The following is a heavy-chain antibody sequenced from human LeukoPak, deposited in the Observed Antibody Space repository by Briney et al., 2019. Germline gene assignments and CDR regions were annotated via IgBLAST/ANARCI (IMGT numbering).Heavy chain of an antibody. D-gene: IGHD5-24*01. V-gene: IGHV4-59*01. CDR3: ARERRDGYNDGVRYFDY. Sequence: NTSETLSLTCTVSGGSTSSYYWSWIRQPPGKGLEWIGYIYYSGSTNYNPSLKSRVTISVDTSKNQFSLKLSSVTAADTAVYYCARERRDGYNDGVRYFDYWGKGTLVTVSS. J-gene: IGHJ4*02. CDR2: IYYSGST. CDR1: GGSTSSYY.